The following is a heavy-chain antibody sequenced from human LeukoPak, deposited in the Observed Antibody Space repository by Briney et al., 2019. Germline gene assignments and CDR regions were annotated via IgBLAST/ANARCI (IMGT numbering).Heavy chain of an antibody. CDR2: IYSGGTT. J-gene: IGHJ4*02. CDR3: ARRAGGYSHPYDY. D-gene: IGHD4-23*01. Sequence: GGSLRLSCAVSGFTVSGNYMSWVRQAPGKGLEWVSLIYSGGTTYYADSVKGRFTISRDNSKNMLYLQMNSLRAEGTAVYYCARRAGGYSHPYDYWGQGILVTVSS. CDR1: GFTVSGNY. V-gene: IGHV3-53*01.